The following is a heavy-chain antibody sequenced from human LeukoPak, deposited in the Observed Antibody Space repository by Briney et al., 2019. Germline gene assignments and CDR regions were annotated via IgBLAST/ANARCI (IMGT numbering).Heavy chain of an antibody. Sequence: SETLSLTCTVSGGSISSYYWSWIRQPPGKGLEWIGYIYYSGSTNYNPSLKSRVTISVDTSKNQFSLKPSSVTAADTAVYYCARDHDSSGYWALDYWGQGTLVTVSS. CDR1: GGSISSYY. V-gene: IGHV4-59*01. CDR2: IYYSGST. J-gene: IGHJ4*02. D-gene: IGHD3-22*01. CDR3: ARDHDSSGYWALDY.